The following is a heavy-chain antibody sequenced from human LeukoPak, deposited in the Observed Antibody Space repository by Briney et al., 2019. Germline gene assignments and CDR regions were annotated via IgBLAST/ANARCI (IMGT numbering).Heavy chain of an antibody. Sequence: GGSLRLSCAASGFTFSSYAMSWVRQAPGKGLEWVSAISGSGGSTYYADSVKGWLTISRDNSKNTLYLQMNSLRAEDTAVYYCAKDQQGYGDYSDYWGQGTLVTVSS. J-gene: IGHJ4*02. V-gene: IGHV3-23*01. CDR1: GFTFSSYA. CDR2: ISGSGGST. CDR3: AKDQQGYGDYSDY. D-gene: IGHD4-17*01.